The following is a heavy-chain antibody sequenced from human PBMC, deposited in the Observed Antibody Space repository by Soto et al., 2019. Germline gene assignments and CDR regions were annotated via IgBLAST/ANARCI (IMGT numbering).Heavy chain of an antibody. Sequence: GGSLRLSCETSGFTFSAYWMHWVRQVPGKGLVWVSRINGAGTSTTYADSVKGRLTISRDNAKNTLYLQLNSLRAEDTAVYYCVKDRRPDTVGLADTIGYYYYGMDLWGQGTTVTVSS. CDR2: INGAGTST. V-gene: IGHV3-74*01. CDR3: VKDRRPDTVGLADTIGYYYYGMDL. J-gene: IGHJ6*02. D-gene: IGHD2-2*02. CDR1: GFTFSAYW.